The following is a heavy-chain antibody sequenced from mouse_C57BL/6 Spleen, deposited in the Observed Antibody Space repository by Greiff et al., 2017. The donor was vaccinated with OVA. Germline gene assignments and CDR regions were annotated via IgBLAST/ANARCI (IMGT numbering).Heavy chain of an antibody. D-gene: IGHD1-1*01. CDR3: ARLYYGSKDYAMDY. V-gene: IGHV7-3*01. CDR1: GFTFTDYY. Sequence: EVMLVESGGGLVQPGGSLSLSCAASGFTFTDYYMSWVRQPPGKALEWLGFIRNKANGYTTEYSASVKGRFTISRDNSQSILYLQMNALRAEDSATYYCARLYYGSKDYAMDYWGQGTSVTVSS. CDR2: IRNKANGYTT. J-gene: IGHJ4*01.